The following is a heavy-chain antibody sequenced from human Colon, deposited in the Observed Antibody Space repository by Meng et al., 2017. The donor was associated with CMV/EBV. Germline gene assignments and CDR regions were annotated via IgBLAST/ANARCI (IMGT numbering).Heavy chain of an antibody. Sequence: LSCECSGFIFSDYYRSWIRQAPGKGLEWVSYISSSGSTIYYADSVKGRFTISRDNAKNSLYLQMNSLRAEDTAVYYCARDDLAFQHWGQGTLVTVSS. J-gene: IGHJ1*01. D-gene: IGHD2-21*02. CDR3: ARDDLAFQH. CDR2: ISSSGSTI. V-gene: IGHV3-11*01. CDR1: GFIFSDYY.